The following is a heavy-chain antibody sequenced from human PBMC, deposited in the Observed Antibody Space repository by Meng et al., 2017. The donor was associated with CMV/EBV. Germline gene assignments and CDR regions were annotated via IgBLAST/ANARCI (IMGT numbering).Heavy chain of an antibody. CDR3: TRGYWSSEGWFDP. V-gene: IGHV3-23*01. J-gene: IGHJ5*02. D-gene: IGHD2-2*01. Sequence: GESLKISCAASGFAYNNYAMHWVRQTPGKGLEWVSGVSGSGGSTYYADSVKGRFTISRDNSKNTLYLQMNSLKTEDTAVYYCTRGYWSSEGWFDPWGQGTLVTVSS. CDR2: VSGSGGST. CDR1: GFAYNNYA.